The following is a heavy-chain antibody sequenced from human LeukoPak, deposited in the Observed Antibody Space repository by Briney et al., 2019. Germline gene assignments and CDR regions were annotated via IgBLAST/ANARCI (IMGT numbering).Heavy chain of an antibody. D-gene: IGHD2-2*01. CDR3: ARDCSSTSCLQHFDY. Sequence: PGGSLRLSRAASGFTFSDYYMSWIRQAPGKGLEWVSYISSSGSTIYYADSVKGRFTISRDNAKNSLYLQMNSLRAEDTAVYYCARDCSSTSCLQHFDYWGQGTLVTVSS. CDR1: GFTFSDYY. J-gene: IGHJ4*02. CDR2: ISSSGSTI. V-gene: IGHV3-11*04.